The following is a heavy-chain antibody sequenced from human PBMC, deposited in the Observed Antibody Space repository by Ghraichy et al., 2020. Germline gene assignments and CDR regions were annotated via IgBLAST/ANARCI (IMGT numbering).Heavy chain of an antibody. CDR1: GFSFSIYT. D-gene: IGHD4-17*01. V-gene: IGHV3-21*01. Sequence: GSLRLSCGASGFSFSIYTMNWVRQAPGKGLEWVSSISSRSSYIYYADSVKGRFTISRDNAKNSLYLQMDSLRAEDTALYYCASGNYGDYPAPFDYWGQGALVTVSS. J-gene: IGHJ4*02. CDR3: ASGNYGDYPAPFDY. CDR2: ISSRSSYI.